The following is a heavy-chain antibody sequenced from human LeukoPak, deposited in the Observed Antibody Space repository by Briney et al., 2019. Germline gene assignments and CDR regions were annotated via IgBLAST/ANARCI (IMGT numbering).Heavy chain of an antibody. CDR1: GFTFSDYY. V-gene: IGHV3-11*01. Sequence: PGGSLRLSCAASGFTFSDYYMSWIRQAPGKGLEWVSYISTSSTTIHYADSVKGRFTISRDNAKNSLHLEMNSLRPEDTAVYYCASAEGVAYCGGDCYSGDEYFLDWGQGTLVTVSS. D-gene: IGHD2-21*02. J-gene: IGHJ1*01. CDR3: ASAEGVAYCGGDCYSGDEYFLD. CDR2: ISTSSTTI.